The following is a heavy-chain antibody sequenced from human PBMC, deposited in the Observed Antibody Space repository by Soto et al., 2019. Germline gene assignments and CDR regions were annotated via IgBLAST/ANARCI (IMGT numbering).Heavy chain of an antibody. J-gene: IGHJ4*02. D-gene: IGHD4-17*01. CDR1: GGSFSGYY. CDR2: INHSGST. Sequence: QVQLQQWGAGLLKPSETLSLTCAVYGGSFSGYYWSWIRQPPGKGLEWIGEINHSGSTNYNPSLKRRVTISVDTSKNQFSLKLSSVTAADTAVYYCARLTTVTNSDYWGQGTLVTVSS. CDR3: ARLTTVTNSDY. V-gene: IGHV4-34*01.